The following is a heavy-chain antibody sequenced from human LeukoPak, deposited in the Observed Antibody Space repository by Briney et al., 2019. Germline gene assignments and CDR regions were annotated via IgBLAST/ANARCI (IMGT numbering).Heavy chain of an antibody. CDR2: IRSKPQSYAT. CDR3: TRVGPSTVVDY. Sequence: GGSLRLICAASGFTFSDSAIHWVRQASGKGLEWVGRIRSKPQSYATAYDESLKGRFTISRDDSKNTAYLQMSSLKIEDTAVYYCTRVGPSTVVDYWGQGTQVTVSS. D-gene: IGHD1-26*01. J-gene: IGHJ4*02. CDR1: GFTFSDSA. V-gene: IGHV3-73*01.